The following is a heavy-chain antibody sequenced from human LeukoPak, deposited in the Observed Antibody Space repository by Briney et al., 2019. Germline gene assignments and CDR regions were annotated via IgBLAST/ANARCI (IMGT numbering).Heavy chain of an antibody. Sequence: GGSLRLSCAASGFTFSSYAMSWVRQAPGKGLEWVSAISCSGGSTYYADSVKGRFTISRDNSKNTLYLQMNSLRAEDTAVYSCAKSTSGVVVVITPDYWGQGTLVTVSS. J-gene: IGHJ4*02. V-gene: IGHV3-23*01. D-gene: IGHD3-22*01. CDR3: AKSTSGVVVVITPDY. CDR1: GFTFSSYA. CDR2: ISCSGGST.